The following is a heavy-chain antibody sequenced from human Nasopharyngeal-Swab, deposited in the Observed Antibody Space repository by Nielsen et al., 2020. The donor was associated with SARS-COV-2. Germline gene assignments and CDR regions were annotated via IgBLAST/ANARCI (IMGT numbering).Heavy chain of an antibody. J-gene: IGHJ6*02. Sequence: SETLSLTCTVSGGSISSYYWNWIRQPPGKGLEWIGYIYYSGSTNYNPSLKSPVTISVDTSKNQFSLKLSSVTAADTAVYYCARQDSWYYYYGMDVWGQGTTVTVSS. V-gene: IGHV4-59*08. CDR2: IYYSGST. CDR3: ARQDSWYYYYGMDV. CDR1: GGSISSYY.